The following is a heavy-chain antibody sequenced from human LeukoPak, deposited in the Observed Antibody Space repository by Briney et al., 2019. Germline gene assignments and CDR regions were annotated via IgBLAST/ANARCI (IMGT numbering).Heavy chain of an antibody. CDR3: ARKEARNRMWFDP. D-gene: IGHD1-14*01. V-gene: IGHV4-61*01. CDR2: IYYSGST. Sequence: SETLSLTCTVSGGSVSSGSYHWSWIRQPPGKGLEWIGYIYYSGSTNYNPSLKSRVTISVDTSKNQFSLKLSSVTAADTAVYYCARKEARNRMWFDPWGQGTLVTVSS. CDR1: GGSVSSGSYH. J-gene: IGHJ5*02.